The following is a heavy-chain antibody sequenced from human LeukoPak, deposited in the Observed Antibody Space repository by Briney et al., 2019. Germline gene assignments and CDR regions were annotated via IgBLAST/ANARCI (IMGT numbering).Heavy chain of an antibody. CDR2: IIPLLGIA. J-gene: IGHJ4*02. CDR1: GGIFTSYT. Sequence: VASVKVSCKASGGIFTSYTISWVRQAPGQGLEWMGRIIPLLGIANYAQKFQGRVTIIADKSTSTAYMELSSPRSEDTAVYYCARDDADSAYADGDYWGQGTLVTVSS. CDR3: ARDDADSAYADGDY. D-gene: IGHD5-12*01. V-gene: IGHV1-69*04.